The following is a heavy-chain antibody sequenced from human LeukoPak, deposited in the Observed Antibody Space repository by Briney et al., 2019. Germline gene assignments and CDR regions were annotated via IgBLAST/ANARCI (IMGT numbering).Heavy chain of an antibody. D-gene: IGHD5-24*01. CDR1: TPSPSTHA. J-gene: IGHJ6*03. V-gene: IGHV3-23*01. Sequence: GRSLSLAWAPATPSPSTHAIGWGRPAPREWLGWVSPTRASGGQTYYGDSVEGPLTISRDNSTNRLYLQMNSLRPEAPAVYSCANGGAATMRDGYNYSSYYMEVWGRGTTVTVSS. CDR3: ANGGAATMRDGYNYSSYYMEV. CDR2: TRASGGQT.